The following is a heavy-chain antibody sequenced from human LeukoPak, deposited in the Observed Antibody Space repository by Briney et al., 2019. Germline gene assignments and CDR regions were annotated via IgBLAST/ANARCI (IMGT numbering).Heavy chain of an antibody. CDR2: INWNGGST. Sequence: GGYLRLSCAASGFTFDDYGMSWVRQAPGKGLEWVSDINWNGGSTGYADSVKGRITISRDNAKNSLYLQMNSLRAEDTALYYCARDTSSSYGSGSDYWGQGTLVTVSS. D-gene: IGHD3-10*01. CDR1: GFTFDDYG. J-gene: IGHJ4*02. CDR3: ARDTSSSYGSGSDY. V-gene: IGHV3-20*04.